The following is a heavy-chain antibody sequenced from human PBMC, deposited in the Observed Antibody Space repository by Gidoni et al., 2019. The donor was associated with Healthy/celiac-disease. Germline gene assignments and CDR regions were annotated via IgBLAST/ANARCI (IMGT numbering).Heavy chain of an antibody. V-gene: IGHV4-59*01. CDR3: AGGGWFGELLRGWFDP. D-gene: IGHD3-10*01. Sequence: QVQLQESGPGLVKPSETLSLTCTVSGGSIRCYYWRWIRQPPGKGLVWIGYIYYSGRTNYNPSLKSRVTISVDTSKNQFSLKLSSVTAADTAVYYCAGGGWFGELLRGWFDPWGQGTLVTVSS. J-gene: IGHJ5*02. CDR1: GGSIRCYY. CDR2: IYYSGRT.